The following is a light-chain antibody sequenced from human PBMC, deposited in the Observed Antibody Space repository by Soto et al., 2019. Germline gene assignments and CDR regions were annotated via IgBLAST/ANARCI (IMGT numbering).Light chain of an antibody. J-gene: IGKJ5*01. CDR2: GAS. V-gene: IGKV3-20*01. CDR1: QTVTSSS. CDR3: QHYGNSPIT. Sequence: EIVLTQSPGTLSLSPGERATLSCRASQTVTSSSLAWYQQKPGQAPRLLIYGASFRATGVPDRFSGSGSGTDFTLTISRVEPEDFAVYYCQHYGNSPITFGQGTRLEIK.